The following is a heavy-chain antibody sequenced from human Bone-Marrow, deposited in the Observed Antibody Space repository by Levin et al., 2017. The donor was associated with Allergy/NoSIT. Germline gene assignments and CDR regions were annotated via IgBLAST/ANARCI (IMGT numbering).Heavy chain of an antibody. J-gene: IGHJ6*02. CDR1: GGSISSDSHN. V-gene: IGHV4-39*07. CDR2: MSYGGRP. D-gene: IGHD3-10*01. CDR3: ARDTPIWFGVTMDV. Sequence: PSETLSLTCTVSGGSISSDSHNWGWIRQPPGQGLEWIGSMSYGGRPYYNPSLKTRVTVSIDTSKNQFSLKLTSVTAADTAVYFCARDTPIWFGVTMDVWGQGNTVTVSS.